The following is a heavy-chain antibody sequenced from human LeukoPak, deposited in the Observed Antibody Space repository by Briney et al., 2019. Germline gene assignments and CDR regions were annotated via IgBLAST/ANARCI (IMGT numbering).Heavy chain of an antibody. CDR2: IYYSGST. V-gene: IGHV4-39*01. Sequence: SETLSLTCTVSGGSISSSSYYWGWIRQPPGKGLEWIGSIYYSGSTYYNPSLKSRVTISVDTSKNQFSLKLSSVTAADTAVYYCARMVRGDSTFDNWGQGTLVTVSS. D-gene: IGHD3-10*01. CDR1: GGSISSSSYY. CDR3: ARMVRGDSTFDN. J-gene: IGHJ4*02.